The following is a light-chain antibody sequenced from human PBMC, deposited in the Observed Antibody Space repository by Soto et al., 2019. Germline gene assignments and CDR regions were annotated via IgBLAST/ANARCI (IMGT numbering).Light chain of an antibody. V-gene: IGKV3-20*01. CDR3: QQYGTSPQT. Sequence: EIVLTQSPATLSLSPWGRATLSCRASQSVSTNYLAWYQQKPGQAPRLLIYRTSTRATGIPDRFSGGGSGTDFTLTISRLAPEDFAVYYCQQYGTSPQTFGQGTKVDIK. CDR1: QSVSTNY. J-gene: IGKJ1*01. CDR2: RTS.